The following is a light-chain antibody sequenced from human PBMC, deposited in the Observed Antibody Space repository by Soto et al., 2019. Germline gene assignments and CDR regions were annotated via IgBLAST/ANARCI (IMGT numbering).Light chain of an antibody. J-gene: IGKJ5*01. Sequence: DIHMNHSQSSLSASWVERVSITCRASQSISSYLNWYQQKPGKAPKLLIYAASSLQSGVPSRFSGSGSGTDFTLTISSLQPEDFATYYCQQSYSTPHTFGQGTRLEIK. CDR2: AAS. CDR1: QSISSY. V-gene: IGKV1-39*01. CDR3: QQSYSTPHT.